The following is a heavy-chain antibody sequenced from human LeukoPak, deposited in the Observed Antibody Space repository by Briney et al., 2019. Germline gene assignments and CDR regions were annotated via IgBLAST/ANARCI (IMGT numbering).Heavy chain of an antibody. J-gene: IGHJ3*02. D-gene: IGHD6-13*01. V-gene: IGHV4-31*03. CDR3: ARECEGAAAGYDAFDI. Sequence: PSETLSLTCTVSGGSISSGGYYWSWIRQHPGKGLEWIGYIYYSGSTYYNPSLKSRVTISVDTSKNQFSLKLSSVTAADTAVYYCARECEGAAAGYDAFDIWGQGTMVTVSS. CDR1: GGSISSGGYY. CDR2: IYYSGST.